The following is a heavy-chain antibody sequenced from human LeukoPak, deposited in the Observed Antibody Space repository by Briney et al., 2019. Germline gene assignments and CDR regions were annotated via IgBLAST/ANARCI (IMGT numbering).Heavy chain of an antibody. CDR3: ARSQITMIRGDFDY. J-gene: IGHJ4*02. CDR1: GFGVSRNY. D-gene: IGHD3-10*01. Sequence: GGSLRLSCAASGFGVSRNYMNWVRQAPGKGLERVSILYSNGDTYYGNSVKGRFTISRDDSKNTLYLQMDSLRVEDTAVYYCARSQITMIRGDFDYWGQGTLVTVSS. CDR2: LYSNGDT. V-gene: IGHV3-66*01.